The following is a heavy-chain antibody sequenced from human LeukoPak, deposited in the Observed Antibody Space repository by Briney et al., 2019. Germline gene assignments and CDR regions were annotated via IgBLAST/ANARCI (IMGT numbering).Heavy chain of an antibody. CDR1: GGSISSGSYY. CDR2: IYTSGST. CDR3: GRGWTGGDYPWPH. J-gene: IGHJ1*01. V-gene: IGHV4-61*02. Sequence: SQTLSLTCTVSGGSISSGSYYWNWIRQPAGKGLEWIGRIYTSGSTNYNPSLKSRVTISVHTSKNQFSLKLSSVTAADTAVYYCGRGWTGGDYPWPHWGQGTLVTVSS. D-gene: IGHD4-17*01.